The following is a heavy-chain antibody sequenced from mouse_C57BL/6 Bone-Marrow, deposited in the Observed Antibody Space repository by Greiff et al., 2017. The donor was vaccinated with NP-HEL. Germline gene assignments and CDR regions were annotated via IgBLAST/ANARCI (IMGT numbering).Heavy chain of an antibody. CDR3: TRDRDYYGSSDYAMDY. D-gene: IGHD1-1*01. V-gene: IGHV5-9-1*02. Sequence: EVQVVESGEGLVKPGGSLKLSCAASGFTFSSYAMSWVRQTPEKRLEWVAYISSGGDYIYYADTVKGRFTISRDNARNTLYLQMSSLKSEDTAMYYCTRDRDYYGSSDYAMDYWGQGTSVTVSS. CDR1: GFTFSSYA. CDR2: ISSGGDYI. J-gene: IGHJ4*01.